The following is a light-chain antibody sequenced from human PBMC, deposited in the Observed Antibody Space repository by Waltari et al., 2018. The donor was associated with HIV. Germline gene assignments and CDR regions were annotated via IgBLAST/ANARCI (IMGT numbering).Light chain of an antibody. Sequence: QSVLTQPPSASGTPGQRVTISCSGGSPTLEGYTVNWYQQTPGTAPKLLIFTDNQRPSGVPDRFSGSKSGTSASLAISGLQSEDEADYYCSAWDDSLRGPVFGGGTKLTVL. CDR1: SPTLEGYT. CDR3: SAWDDSLRGPV. CDR2: TDN. V-gene: IGLV1-44*01. J-gene: IGLJ2*01.